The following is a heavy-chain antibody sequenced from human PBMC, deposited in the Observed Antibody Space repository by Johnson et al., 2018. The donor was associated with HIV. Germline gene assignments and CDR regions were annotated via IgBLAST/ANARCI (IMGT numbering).Heavy chain of an antibody. D-gene: IGHD5/OR15-5a*01. J-gene: IGHJ3*02. CDR1: GFTFSSYA. CDR3: AIQVQTPVDDKKAFDS. CDR2: IWYDGSNR. V-gene: IGHV3-33*08. Sequence: VQLVESGGGVVQPGRSLRLSCAASGFTFSSYAMHWVRQAPGKGLEWVALIWYDGSNRKYADSVKGRFTISRDNSKNTLYLQMNSRRAEDTAVYYCAIQVQTPVDDKKAFDSWGQGTMVIVSS.